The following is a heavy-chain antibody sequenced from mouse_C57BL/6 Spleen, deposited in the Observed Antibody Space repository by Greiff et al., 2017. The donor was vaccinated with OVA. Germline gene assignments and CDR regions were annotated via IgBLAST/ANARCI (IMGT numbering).Heavy chain of an antibody. Sequence: QVQLQQSGAELVRPGTSVKVSCKASGYAFTNYLIEWVKQRPGQGLEWIGVINPGSGGPNYNEKFKGKATLTADKSSSPAYMQLSSLTSEDSAVYFCAREGDYGFAYWGQGTLVTVSA. D-gene: IGHD2-4*01. CDR2: INPGSGGP. CDR3: AREGDYGFAY. J-gene: IGHJ3*01. V-gene: IGHV1-54*01. CDR1: GYAFTNYL.